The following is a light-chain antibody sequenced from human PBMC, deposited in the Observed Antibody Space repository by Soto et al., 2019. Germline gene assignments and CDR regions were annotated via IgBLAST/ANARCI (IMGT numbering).Light chain of an antibody. J-gene: IGLJ1*01. V-gene: IGLV2-14*01. CDR1: SSDVGGYNY. Sequence: QSALTQPASVSGSPGQSITISCTGTSSDVGGYNYVSWYQQHPGKAPKFMIYDVSNRPSGVSNRFSGSKSGNTASLTISGLQAEDEADYYCSIYTTSNTRQIVFGTGTKLTVL. CDR3: SIYTTSNTRQIV. CDR2: DVS.